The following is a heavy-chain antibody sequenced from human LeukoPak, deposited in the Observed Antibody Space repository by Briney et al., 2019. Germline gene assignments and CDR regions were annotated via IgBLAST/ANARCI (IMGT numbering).Heavy chain of an antibody. CDR2: ISYDGSNK. Sequence: PGGSLRLSCAASGFTFSSYAMHWVRQAPGKGLEWVAVISYDGSNKYYADSVKGRFTISRDNSKNTLYLQMNSLRAEDTAVYYCAREEEQLGPSPFDYWGQGTLVTVSS. CDR1: GFTFSSYA. D-gene: IGHD6-6*01. V-gene: IGHV3-30-3*01. CDR3: AREEEQLGPSPFDY. J-gene: IGHJ4*02.